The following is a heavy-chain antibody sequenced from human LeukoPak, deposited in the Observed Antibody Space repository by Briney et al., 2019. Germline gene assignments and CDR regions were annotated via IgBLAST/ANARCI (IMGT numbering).Heavy chain of an antibody. D-gene: IGHD6-13*01. J-gene: IGHJ4*02. Sequence: SVKDSCKASGGTFSSYAISWVRQAPGQGLEWMGGIIPIFGTANYAQKFQGRVTITTDESTSTAYMELSSLRSEDTAVYYCARGISSSWYRGRYFDYWGQGTLVTVSS. CDR2: IIPIFGTA. CDR3: ARGISSSWYRGRYFDY. CDR1: GGTFSSYA. V-gene: IGHV1-69*05.